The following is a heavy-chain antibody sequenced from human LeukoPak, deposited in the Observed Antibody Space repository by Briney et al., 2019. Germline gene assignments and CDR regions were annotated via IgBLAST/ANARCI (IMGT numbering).Heavy chain of an antibody. D-gene: IGHD3-22*01. CDR2: ISGSGGST. Sequence: GSLRLSCAASGFTFSSYAMSWVRQAPGKGLEWVSAISGSGGSTYYADSVKGRFTISRDNSKNTLYLQMNSLRAEDTAVYYCAKDRSGYYDSSGGGDYWGQGTLVTVSS. CDR3: AKDRSGYYDSSGGGDY. J-gene: IGHJ4*02. V-gene: IGHV3-23*01. CDR1: GFTFSSYA.